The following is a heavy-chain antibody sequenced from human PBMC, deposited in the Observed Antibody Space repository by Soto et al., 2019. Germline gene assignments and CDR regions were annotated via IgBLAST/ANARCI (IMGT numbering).Heavy chain of an antibody. CDR1: GYTLTELS. Sequence: GPSVKVSFKFSGYTLTELSMHWVRQAPGKGLEWMGGFDPEDGETIYEQKFQGRVTMTEDTSTDTAYMELSSLRSEDTAFYYCATVVGTYLDFWGQGTLVTVSS. CDR2: FDPEDGET. CDR3: ATVVGTYLDF. D-gene: IGHD1-26*01. V-gene: IGHV1-24*01. J-gene: IGHJ4*02.